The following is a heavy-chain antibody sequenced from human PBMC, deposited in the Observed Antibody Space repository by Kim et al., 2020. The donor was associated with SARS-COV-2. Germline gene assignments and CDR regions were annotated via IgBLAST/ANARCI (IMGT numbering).Heavy chain of an antibody. D-gene: IGHD2-2*01. J-gene: IGHJ5*02. CDR3: ASTHPYCSSTSCYGDWFDP. V-gene: IGHV3-48*02. Sequence: GRFTISRDNAKNSLYLQMNSLRDEDTAVYYCASTHPYCSSTSCYGDWFDPWGQGTLVTVSS.